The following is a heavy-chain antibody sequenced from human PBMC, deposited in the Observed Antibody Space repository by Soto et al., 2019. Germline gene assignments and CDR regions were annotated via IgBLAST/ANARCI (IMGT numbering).Heavy chain of an antibody. CDR2: INHSGST. D-gene: IGHD3-9*01. V-gene: IGHV4-34*01. J-gene: IGHJ6*02. CDR3: ARGVNYDILTGRYYYYGMDV. Sequence: SETLSLTCAVYGGSFSGYYWSWIRQPPGKGLERIGEINHSGSTNYNPSLKSRVTISVDTSKNQFSLKLSSVTAADTAVYYCARGVNYDILTGRYYYYGMDVWGQGTTVTVSS. CDR1: GGSFSGYY.